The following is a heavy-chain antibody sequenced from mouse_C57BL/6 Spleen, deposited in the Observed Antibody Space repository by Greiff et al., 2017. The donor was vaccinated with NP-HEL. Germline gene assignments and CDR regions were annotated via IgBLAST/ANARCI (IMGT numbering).Heavy chain of an antibody. CDR2: IDPSDSYT. CDR3: ARRDSNDGSAMDY. D-gene: IGHD2-12*01. CDR1: GYTFTSYW. V-gene: IGHV1-69*01. J-gene: IGHJ4*01. Sequence: QVQLQQPGAELVMPGASVKLSCKASGYTFTSYWMHWVKQRPGQGLEWIGEIDPSDSYTNYNQKFKGKSTLTVDKSSSTAYMQLSSLTSEDSAVYYCARRDSNDGSAMDYWGQGTSVTVSS.